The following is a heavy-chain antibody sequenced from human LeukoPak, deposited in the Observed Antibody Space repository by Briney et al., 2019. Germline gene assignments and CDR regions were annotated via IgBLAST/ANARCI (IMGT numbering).Heavy chain of an antibody. CDR2: IIPILGIA. Sequence: ASVKVSCRASGGTFSSYTISWVRQAPGQGLEWMGRIIPILGIANYAQKFQGRVTITADKSTSTAYMDLSSLRSEDTAVYYCARSEEMATIDYWGQGTLVTVSS. J-gene: IGHJ4*02. CDR3: ARSEEMATIDY. CDR1: GGTFSSYT. D-gene: IGHD5-24*01. V-gene: IGHV1-69*02.